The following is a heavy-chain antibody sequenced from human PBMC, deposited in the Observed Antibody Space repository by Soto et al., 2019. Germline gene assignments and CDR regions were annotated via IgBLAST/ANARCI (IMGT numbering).Heavy chain of an antibody. J-gene: IGHJ4*02. CDR2: VIPIFGTA. D-gene: IGHD6-19*01. Sequence: ASVKVSCKASGGTFSSYAISWVRQAPGQGLEWMGGVIPIFGTANYAQKFQGRVTITADESTSTAYMELSSLRSEDTAVYYCARTNQEYSSGWYGGYWGQGTLVTVSS. CDR1: GGTFSSYA. V-gene: IGHV1-69*13. CDR3: ARTNQEYSSGWYGGY.